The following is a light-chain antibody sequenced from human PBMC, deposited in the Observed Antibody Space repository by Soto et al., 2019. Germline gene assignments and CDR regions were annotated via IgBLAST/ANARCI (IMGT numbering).Light chain of an antibody. CDR2: DAS. CDR3: QQRGNWPWLT. J-gene: IGKJ4*01. V-gene: IGKV3-11*01. CDR1: KTVTNY. Sequence: EIVWKQSPGTRPLSPGERATLSCRASKTVTNYLAWYQQKLGQAPRLVIYDASNRATGIPARFSGSGSGTDFTLTISSLEPEDSAVYYCQQRGNWPWLTFGGGTRVEIK.